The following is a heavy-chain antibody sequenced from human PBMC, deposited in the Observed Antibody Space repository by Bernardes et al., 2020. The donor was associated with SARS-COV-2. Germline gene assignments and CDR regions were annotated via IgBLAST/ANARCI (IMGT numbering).Heavy chain of an antibody. CDR2: INSDGSST. V-gene: IGHV3-74*01. J-gene: IGHJ6*02. D-gene: IGHD2-2*01. CDR3: AREGYCSSTSCYHYYYYGMDV. CDR1: GFTFSSYW. Sequence: GSLSLSCAASGFTFSSYWMHWVRQAPGKGLVWVSRINSDGSSTSYADSVKGRFTISRDNAKNTLYLQMNSLRAEDTAVYYCAREGYCSSTSCYHYYYYGMDVWGQGTTVTVSS.